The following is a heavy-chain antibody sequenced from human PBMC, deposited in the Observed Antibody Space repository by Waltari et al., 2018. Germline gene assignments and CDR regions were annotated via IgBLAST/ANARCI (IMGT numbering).Heavy chain of an antibody. CDR2: IYYSGRT. D-gene: IGHD1-26*01. CDR3: ARQQGGSYFFYYYGMDV. V-gene: IGHV4-39*01. J-gene: IGHJ6*02. Sequence: QLQLQESGPGLVKPSETLSLTCTVSGGSISSSSYYWGWIRQPPGKGLEWIGSIYYSGRTYYNPSLKSRVTISGDTSKNQFSLKLSSVTAADTAVYYCARQQGGSYFFYYYGMDVWGQGTTVTVSS. CDR1: GGSISSSSYY.